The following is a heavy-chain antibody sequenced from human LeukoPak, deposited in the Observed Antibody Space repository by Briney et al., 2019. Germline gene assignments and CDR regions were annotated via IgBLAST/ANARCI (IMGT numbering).Heavy chain of an antibody. V-gene: IGHV3-7*01. CDR3: ARDSVGVLDY. J-gene: IGHJ4*02. D-gene: IGHD1-26*01. CDR2: IKQDESEK. CDR1: GFTFSSYW. Sequence: GGSLRLSCAASGFTFSSYWMSWVRQAPGKGLEWVANIKQDESEKFHVDSVKGRFTISRGNARNSVYLQMNSLRAEDTAVYYCARDSVGVLDYWGQGTLVAVPS.